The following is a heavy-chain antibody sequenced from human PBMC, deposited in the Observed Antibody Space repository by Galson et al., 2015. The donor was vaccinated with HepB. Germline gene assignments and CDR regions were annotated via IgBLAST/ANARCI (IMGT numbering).Heavy chain of an antibody. CDR1: GYTFTGYY. Sequence: SVKVPCKASGYTFTGYYMHWVRQAPGQGLEWMGWINPNSGGTNYAQKFQGRVTMTRDTSINTAYMELSRLRSDDTAVYYCARDPTIVGAGGYLDYWGQGTLVTVSS. CDR3: ARDPTIVGAGGYLDY. D-gene: IGHD1-26*01. J-gene: IGHJ4*02. V-gene: IGHV1-2*02. CDR2: INPNSGGT.